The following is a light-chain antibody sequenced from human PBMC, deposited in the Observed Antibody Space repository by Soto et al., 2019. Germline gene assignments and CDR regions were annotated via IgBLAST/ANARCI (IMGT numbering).Light chain of an antibody. V-gene: IGKV1-8*01. Sequence: AIRMTQSPSSLSASTGDRVTITCRASQGISSYLAWYQQKPGKAPKLLIYAASTLQSGVPSRFSGSGSGTDFTLTISCLQSEGFATYYCQQYYSYPIFTFGPGTKVDIK. J-gene: IGKJ3*01. CDR2: AAS. CDR1: QGISSY. CDR3: QQYYSYPIFT.